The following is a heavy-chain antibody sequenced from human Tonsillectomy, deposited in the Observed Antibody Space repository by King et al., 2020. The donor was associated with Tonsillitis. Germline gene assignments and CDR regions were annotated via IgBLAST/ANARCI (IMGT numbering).Heavy chain of an antibody. V-gene: IGHV3-33*05. CDR1: GFTFSDYG. Sequence: VQLVESGGGVVQPGGSLRLSCAASGFTFSDYGIHWVRQAPGKGLEWVAVISYDGNNKYYTDSVKGRFTISRDNSKNTLYLQMNNLRAEDTAVYYCARNYYDSGGYSNGMDVWGQGTTVIVSS. CDR3: ARNYYDSGGYSNGMDV. CDR2: ISYDGNNK. J-gene: IGHJ6*02. D-gene: IGHD3-22*01.